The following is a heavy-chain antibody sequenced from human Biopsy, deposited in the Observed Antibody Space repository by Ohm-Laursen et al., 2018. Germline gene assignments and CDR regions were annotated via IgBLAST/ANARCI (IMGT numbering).Heavy chain of an antibody. Sequence: SETLSLTCAVNGESSGGYFWNWIRQPPGKGLEWIGEINQSGSTKYNSSLKRRATLSADSSNSQFSLRLTSVTAADTAIYYCARGSGYFKLDVWGQGTTVTVSS. V-gene: IGHV4-34*01. CDR3: ARGSGYFKLDV. J-gene: IGHJ6*02. CDR2: INQSGST. CDR1: GESSGGYF. D-gene: IGHD5-12*01.